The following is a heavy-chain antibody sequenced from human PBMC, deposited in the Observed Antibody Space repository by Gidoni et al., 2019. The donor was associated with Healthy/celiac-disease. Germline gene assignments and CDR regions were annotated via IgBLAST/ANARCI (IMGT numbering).Heavy chain of an antibody. CDR1: GSTFTRAG. J-gene: IGHJ4*02. Sequence: QVQLVQSGAEVKTPGASVTVPCKASGSTFTRAGSSWVRQAPGQGRGWMGGISAYNGNTNCAQKLQGRVTMTTNTTTNTAYMELRSLRSDHTAVYYCAKDRNCYDSSGYYLFFDYWGQGTLVTVSS. CDR3: AKDRNCYDSSGYYLFFDY. D-gene: IGHD3-22*01. CDR2: ISAYNGNT. V-gene: IGHV1-18*01.